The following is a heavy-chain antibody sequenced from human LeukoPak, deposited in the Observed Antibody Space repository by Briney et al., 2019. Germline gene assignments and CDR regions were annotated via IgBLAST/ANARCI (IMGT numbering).Heavy chain of an antibody. J-gene: IGHJ4*02. D-gene: IGHD3-3*01. Sequence: ASVKFSCKASGYTFTGYYMHWVRQAPGQGLEWMGWINPNSGGTNYAQKFQGRVTMTKDTSISTAYMELSRLRSDDTAVYYCARDDITIFGVVSFDYWGQGTLVTVSS. CDR1: GYTFTGYY. CDR3: ARDDITIFGVVSFDY. CDR2: INPNSGGT. V-gene: IGHV1-2*02.